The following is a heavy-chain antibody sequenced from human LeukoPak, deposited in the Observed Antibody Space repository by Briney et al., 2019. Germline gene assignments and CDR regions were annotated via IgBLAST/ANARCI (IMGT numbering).Heavy chain of an antibody. CDR1: GFTVSSTY. CDR3: ARGRPAHYFDS. Sequence: GGSLGLSCAASGFTVSSTYLTWVRQAPGKGLEWRSVIYSGGYTYYADSVKGRFFISRDISENMVYLQMNSLSVEDTAVYFCARGRPAHYFDSWGPGTLVTVS. CDR2: IYSGGYT. V-gene: IGHV3-66*01. J-gene: IGHJ4*02. D-gene: IGHD6-6*01.